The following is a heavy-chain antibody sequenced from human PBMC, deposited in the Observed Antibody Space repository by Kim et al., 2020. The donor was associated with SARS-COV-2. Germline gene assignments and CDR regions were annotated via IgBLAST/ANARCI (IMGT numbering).Heavy chain of an antibody. V-gene: IGHV3-23*01. CDR1: GFAFTNYA. CDR2: STAGGTAT. D-gene: IGHD2-15*01. CDR3: AKAPSPYCRGVRCYPFDY. Sequence: GGSLRLSCAASGFAFTNYAMNWVRQAPEKGLEWVSSSTAGGTATYHADSVKVRFTISRDDSKNTLYLQMNNLRTEDTAVYYCAKAPSPYCRGVRCYPFDYWGQGTLVAVSS. J-gene: IGHJ4*02.